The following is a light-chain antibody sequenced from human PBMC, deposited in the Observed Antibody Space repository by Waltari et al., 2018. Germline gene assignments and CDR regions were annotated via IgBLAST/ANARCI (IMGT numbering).Light chain of an antibody. J-gene: IGLJ1*01. Sequence: QSVLTQPPSASGTPGPRVTISCSGSSSNIGSNTVTWYQQLPGTAPKLLIYSNNQRPSGVPDRFSGSKSGTSAFLAISGLQSEDEADYYCAAWDDSLNGYVFGTGTKVTVL. V-gene: IGLV1-44*01. CDR1: SSNIGSNT. CDR2: SNN. CDR3: AAWDDSLNGYV.